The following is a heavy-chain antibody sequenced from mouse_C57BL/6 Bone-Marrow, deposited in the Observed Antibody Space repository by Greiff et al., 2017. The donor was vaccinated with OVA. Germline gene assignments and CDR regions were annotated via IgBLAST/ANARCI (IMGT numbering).Heavy chain of an antibody. CDR1: GFNIKDYY. D-gene: IGHD2-5*01. V-gene: IGHV14-1*01. Sequence: EVQLKQSGAELVRPGASVKLSCTASGFNIKDYYMHWVKQRPEQGLEWIGRIDPEDGDTEYAPKFQGKATMTADTSSNTAYLQLSSLTSEDTAVYYCTTYYSNYPLAYWYFDVWGTGTTVTVSS. CDR3: TTYYSNYPLAYWYFDV. CDR2: IDPEDGDT. J-gene: IGHJ1*03.